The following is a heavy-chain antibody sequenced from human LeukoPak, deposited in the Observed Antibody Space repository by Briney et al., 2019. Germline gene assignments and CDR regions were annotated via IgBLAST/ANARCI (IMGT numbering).Heavy chain of an antibody. CDR2: IYYSGST. Sequence: SETLSLTCTVSGASISNYYWTWIRQSPGKGLEWIGYIYYSGSTNYNPPLKSRVTILVDMSKNQFSLKLSSVTAADTAGYYCGGFYGGYYLAGFDIWGQGALVTVSS. CDR1: GASISNYY. CDR3: GGFYGGYYLAGFDI. J-gene: IGHJ3*02. D-gene: IGHD3-22*01. V-gene: IGHV4-59*01.